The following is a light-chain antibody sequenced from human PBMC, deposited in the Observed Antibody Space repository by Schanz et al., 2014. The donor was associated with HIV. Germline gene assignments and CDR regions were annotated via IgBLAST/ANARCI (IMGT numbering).Light chain of an antibody. CDR1: QSLGSNF. J-gene: IGKJ4*01. Sequence: IVLTQSPGTLSLSPGERAALSCRASQSLGSNFLAWYQQKPGQAPRLLIYGASSRATGIPDRFSGSGSGTDFTLTISRLEPEDFAVYYCQYFGNSGGTFGGGTKVEIK. V-gene: IGKV3-20*01. CDR3: QYFGNSGGT. CDR2: GAS.